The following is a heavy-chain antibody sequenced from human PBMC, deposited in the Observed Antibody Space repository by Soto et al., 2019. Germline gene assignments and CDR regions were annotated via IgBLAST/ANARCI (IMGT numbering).Heavy chain of an antibody. J-gene: IGHJ4*02. V-gene: IGHV3-30*18. Sequence: QVQLVESGGGVVQPGRSLRLSCAASGFTFSSYGMHWVRQAPGKGLEWVAVISYDGSNKYYADSMKGRFTISRDNSKNTLYLQMNSLRAEDTAVYYCAKDWDYYDSSGYECFDYWGQGTLVTVSS. CDR3: AKDWDYYDSSGYECFDY. CDR1: GFTFSSYG. CDR2: ISYDGSNK. D-gene: IGHD3-22*01.